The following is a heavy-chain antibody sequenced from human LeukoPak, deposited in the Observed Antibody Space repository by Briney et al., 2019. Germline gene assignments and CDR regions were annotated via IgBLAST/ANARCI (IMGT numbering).Heavy chain of an antibody. CDR2: IIPILGIA. D-gene: IGHD6-13*01. Sequence: GSSVKVSFTASGGTFTIYDISWVRQAPGQGLEWMGRIIPILGIANYAQRFQGRVTITADKSTSTAYMELTSLRSEDTAVYYCVSAGERTYIWFDRWGQGTLVTVSS. J-gene: IGHJ5*02. CDR3: VSAGERTYIWFDR. CDR1: GGTFTIYD. V-gene: IGHV1-69*04.